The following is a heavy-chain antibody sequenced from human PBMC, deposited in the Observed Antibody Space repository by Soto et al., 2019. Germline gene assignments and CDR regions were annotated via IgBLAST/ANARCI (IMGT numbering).Heavy chain of an antibody. CDR1: GFTFSGYW. CDR2: IKDDGSEK. V-gene: IGHV3-7*01. CDR3: ARDGYCSGGRCYRRNDY. D-gene: IGHD2-15*01. J-gene: IGHJ4*02. Sequence: EVQLVESGGGLVQPGGSLRLSCAASGFTFSGYWMTWARQAPGTGLEWVAQIKDDGSEKFYVDSVKGRFTISRDNADNLLYLQMNSLRAEDTAVYFCARDGYCSGGRCYRRNDYWGQGTLVIVSS.